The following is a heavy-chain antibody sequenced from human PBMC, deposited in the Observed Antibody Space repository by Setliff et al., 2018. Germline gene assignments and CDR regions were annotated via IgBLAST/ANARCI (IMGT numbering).Heavy chain of an antibody. Sequence: ASVKVSCKASGVAFSSYALTWVRQAPGQGLEWMGWISSYNNDVTNFAQRFQGRVSMTTDTSTNAAYMELRGPRSDDTAMYYCAISTLSICTGGSCPNVFDVWGQGTMVTVSS. J-gene: IGHJ3*01. D-gene: IGHD2-8*02. CDR1: GVAFSSYA. V-gene: IGHV1-18*01. CDR3: AISTLSICTGGSCPNVFDV. CDR2: ISSYNNDVT.